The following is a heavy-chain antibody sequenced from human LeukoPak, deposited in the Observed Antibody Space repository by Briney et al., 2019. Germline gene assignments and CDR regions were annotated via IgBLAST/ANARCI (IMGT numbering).Heavy chain of an antibody. Sequence: PGGSLRLSCAASGFTVSSNYMSWVRQAPGKGLEWVSAISGSGGSTYYADSVKGRFTISRDNSKNTLYVQMNSLRAEDTAVYYCAKVGGSSSWYDYWGQGTLVTVSS. D-gene: IGHD6-13*01. V-gene: IGHV3-23*01. J-gene: IGHJ4*02. CDR3: AKVGGSSSWYDY. CDR1: GFTVSSNY. CDR2: ISGSGGST.